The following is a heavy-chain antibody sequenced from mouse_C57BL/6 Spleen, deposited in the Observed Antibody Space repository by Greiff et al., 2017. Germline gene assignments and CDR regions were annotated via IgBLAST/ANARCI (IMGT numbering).Heavy chain of an antibody. CDR2: ISSGSSTI. Sequence: EVMLVESGGGLVKPGGSLKLSCAASGFTFSDYGMHWVRQAPEKGLEWVAYISSGSSTIYYADTVKGRFTISRDNAKHTLFLQMTSLRSEDTAMYYCAREAAYWGQGTLVTVSA. CDR3: AREAAY. J-gene: IGHJ3*01. D-gene: IGHD6-1*01. CDR1: GFTFSDYG. V-gene: IGHV5-17*01.